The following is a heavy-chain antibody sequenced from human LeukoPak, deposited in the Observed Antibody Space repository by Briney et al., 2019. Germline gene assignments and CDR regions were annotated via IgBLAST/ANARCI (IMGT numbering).Heavy chain of an antibody. CDR1: GFTFSSYS. D-gene: IGHD3-22*01. J-gene: IGHJ4*02. Sequence: PGGSLRLSCAASGFTFSSYSMNWVRQAPGKGVEWVSSISSSSSYIYYADSVKGRFTISRDNAKNSLYLQMNSLRAEDTAVYYCARDRRIFYYDSSGFDYWGQGTLVTVSS. CDR3: ARDRRIFYYDSSGFDY. CDR2: ISSSSSYI. V-gene: IGHV3-21*01.